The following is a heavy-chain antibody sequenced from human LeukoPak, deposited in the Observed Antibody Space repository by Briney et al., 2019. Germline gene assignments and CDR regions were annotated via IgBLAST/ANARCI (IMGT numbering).Heavy chain of an antibody. J-gene: IGHJ4*02. Sequence: ASVKVSCKTSGYSFTAFYIHWVRQAPGQGLEWMEWIHPRRGDTNYAQKFQGRVTMTRDTSIRTAYVDLSSLRSDDTAVYYCARDGDYGTGSYYRGCIDSWGQGTPVTVSP. CDR2: IHPRRGDT. CDR3: ARDGDYGTGSYYRGCIDS. V-gene: IGHV1-2*02. CDR1: GYSFTAFY. D-gene: IGHD3-10*01.